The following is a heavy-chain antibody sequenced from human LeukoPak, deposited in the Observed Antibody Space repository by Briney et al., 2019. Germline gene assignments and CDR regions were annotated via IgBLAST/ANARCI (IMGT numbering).Heavy chain of an antibody. CDR1: GYTLTELS. V-gene: IGHV1-24*01. J-gene: IGHJ4*02. D-gene: IGHD4-17*01. CDR3: ARMAETTVTFDY. Sequence: ASVKVSCKVSGYTLTELSMHWVRQAPGKGLEWMGGFDPEDGETIYAQKFQGRVTMTEDTSTDTAYMELSSLRSEDTAVYYCARMAETTVTFDYWGQGTLVTVSS. CDR2: FDPEDGET.